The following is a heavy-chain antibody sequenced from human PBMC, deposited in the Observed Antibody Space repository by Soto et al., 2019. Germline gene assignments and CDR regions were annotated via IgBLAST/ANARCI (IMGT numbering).Heavy chain of an antibody. J-gene: IGHJ6*02. CDR3: ALSYGVPSAMDNSALDA. CDR2: IYPYDSDT. Sequence: GESLKISCKGSGYSFSTYCIGWVRRMPGKGLGWVGIIYPYDSDTRYSPSFQGHVTISADKSVSTAYLQWSSLQASDTAMYYCALSYGVPSAMDNSALDAGGQGTTVTAS. V-gene: IGHV5-51*01. D-gene: IGHD1-20*01. CDR1: GYSFSTYC.